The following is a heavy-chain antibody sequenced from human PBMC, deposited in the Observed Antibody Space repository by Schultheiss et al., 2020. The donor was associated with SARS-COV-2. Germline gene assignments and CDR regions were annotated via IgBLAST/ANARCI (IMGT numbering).Heavy chain of an antibody. CDR2: LAFDGGNT. V-gene: IGHV3-33*03. J-gene: IGHJ4*02. Sequence: GESLKISCAASGFTFDDYAMHWVRQAPGKGVEWVAGLAFDGGNTYYADSVKGRFTISRDNAKNTLYLQMNSLRAEDTAVYYCAKDGHWTFDYWGQGTLVTVSS. D-gene: IGHD1-1*01. CDR3: AKDGHWTFDY. CDR1: GFTFDDYA.